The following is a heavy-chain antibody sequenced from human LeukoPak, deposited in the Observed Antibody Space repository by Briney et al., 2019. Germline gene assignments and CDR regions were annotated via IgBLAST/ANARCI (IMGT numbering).Heavy chain of an antibody. D-gene: IGHD6-6*01. CDR1: GFSVSSNY. V-gene: IGHV3-66*04. CDR3: ARHPPEYSSPHGMDV. J-gene: IGHJ6*02. CDR2: IYVNGAT. Sequence: GGSLRLSCAASGFSVSSNYMSWVRQAPGKGLEWVSIIYVNGATYYADSVKGRFIISRDNTQNALYLQMNSLRAEDTAVYYCARHPPEYSSPHGMDVWGQGTTVTVSS.